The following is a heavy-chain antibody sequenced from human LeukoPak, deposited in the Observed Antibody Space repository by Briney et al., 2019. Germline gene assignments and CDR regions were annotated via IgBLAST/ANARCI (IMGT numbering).Heavy chain of an antibody. CDR2: ISSSSSYI. CDR3: ARPAQVVSSSWSPYNWFDP. J-gene: IGHJ5*02. CDR1: GFTFSSYS. Sequence: PGGSLRLSCAASGFTFSSYSMNWVRQAPGKGLEWASSISSSSSYIYYADSVKGRFTISRDNSKNTLYLQMNSLRAEDTAVYYCARPAQVVSSSWSPYNWFDPWGQGTLVTVSS. V-gene: IGHV3-21*01. D-gene: IGHD6-13*01.